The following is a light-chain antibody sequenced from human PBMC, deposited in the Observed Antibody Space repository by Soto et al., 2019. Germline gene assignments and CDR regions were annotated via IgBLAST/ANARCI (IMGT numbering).Light chain of an antibody. Sequence: QSVRTQPPSASGTPGQRVTISCSGSSSNIGSNTVNWYQQLPGTAPKLLIYSNNQRPSGVPDRSSGSKSGTSASLAISGLQSEDEADYYCAAWDDSLNGVVFGGGTKVTVL. V-gene: IGLV1-44*01. J-gene: IGLJ2*01. CDR1: SSNIGSNT. CDR2: SNN. CDR3: AAWDDSLNGVV.